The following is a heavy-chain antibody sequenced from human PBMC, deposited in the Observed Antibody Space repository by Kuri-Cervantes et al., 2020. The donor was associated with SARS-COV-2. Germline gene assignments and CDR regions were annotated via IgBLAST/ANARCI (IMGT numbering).Heavy chain of an antibody. CDR2: IYPGDSDT. Sequence: KVSCKGSGYSFTSYWIGWVRQMPGNGLGWMGFIYPGDSDTRNSPSYQGQVTISADKTISTTYLQWSSLKASDTAMYYCARRAGVHSSHHFDYWGQGTLVTVSS. D-gene: IGHD6-19*01. J-gene: IGHJ4*02. V-gene: IGHV5-51*01. CDR3: ARRAGVHSSHHFDY. CDR1: GYSFTSYW.